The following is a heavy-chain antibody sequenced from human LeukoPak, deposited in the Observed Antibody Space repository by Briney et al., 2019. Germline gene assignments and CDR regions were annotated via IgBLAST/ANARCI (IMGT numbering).Heavy chain of an antibody. CDR2: INPNTGGT. D-gene: IGHD2-2*01. Sequence: ASVKVSCKASGYTFTGHYMHWVRQAPGQGLEWMGWINPNTGGTDYTQKFQGRVTMTRDTSISTAYMELSSLRSDDAAVYYCAVKMGYCSSSRCLTGFDYWGQGTLVTVSS. V-gene: IGHV1-2*02. CDR1: GYTFTGHY. CDR3: AVKMGYCSSSRCLTGFDY. J-gene: IGHJ4*02.